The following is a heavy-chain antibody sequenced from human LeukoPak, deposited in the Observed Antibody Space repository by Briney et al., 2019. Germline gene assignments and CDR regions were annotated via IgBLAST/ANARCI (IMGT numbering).Heavy chain of an antibody. CDR2: ISWNSGSL. J-gene: IGHJ5*02. CDR3: TRDFRYSSGWYAFDP. V-gene: IGHV3-9*01. CDR1: GFTFDDYA. D-gene: IGHD6-19*01. Sequence: PGGSLRLSCAASGFTFDDYAMHWVRQPPGKGLEWVSGISWNSGSLGYADSVKGRFTISRDNAKNSLYLQMNSLRVEDTALYYCTRDFRYSSGWYAFDPWGQGTLVTVSS.